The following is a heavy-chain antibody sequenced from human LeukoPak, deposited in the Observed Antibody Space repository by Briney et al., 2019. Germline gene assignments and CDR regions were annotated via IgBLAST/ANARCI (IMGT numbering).Heavy chain of an antibody. Sequence: GASVKVSCKASGGTFSSYAISWVRQAPGQGLEWMEGIIPIFGTANYAQKFQGRVTITADESTSTAYMELRSLRSEDTAVYHCARGGIAAAGSFDYWGQGTLVTVSS. J-gene: IGHJ4*02. CDR3: ARGGIAAAGSFDY. D-gene: IGHD6-13*01. CDR2: IIPIFGTA. V-gene: IGHV1-69*13. CDR1: GGTFSSYA.